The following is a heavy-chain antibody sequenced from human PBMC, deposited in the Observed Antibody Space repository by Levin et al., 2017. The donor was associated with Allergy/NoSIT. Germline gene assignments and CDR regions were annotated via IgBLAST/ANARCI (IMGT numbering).Heavy chain of an antibody. D-gene: IGHD3-3*01. Sequence: ESLKISCTVSGSSFSGGFHWGWIRQPPGKGLELIGSIYHNGNTNYNPSLKSRVTISLDTSKNQFSLNLSSVTAADTAVYYCARAVGVVIPAAIDYWGQGNLVTVSS. CDR2: IYHNGNT. V-gene: IGHV4-38-2*02. CDR3: ARAVGVVIPAAIDY. CDR1: GSSFSGGFH. J-gene: IGHJ4*02.